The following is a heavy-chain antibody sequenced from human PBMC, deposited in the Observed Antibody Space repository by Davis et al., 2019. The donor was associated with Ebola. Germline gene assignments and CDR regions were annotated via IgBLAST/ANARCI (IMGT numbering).Heavy chain of an antibody. J-gene: IGHJ4*02. CDR3: ARQASLYGNIDY. D-gene: IGHD2/OR15-2a*01. CDR2: IYPGDSDT. CDR1: GYGFADYW. V-gene: IGHV5-51*01. Sequence: GESLKISCKGSGYGFADYWIAWVRQTPAKGLEWMGIIYPGDSDTRYSPSFEGQVTISVDRSISTAYLQWSSLKASDTALYYCARQASLYGNIDYWGQGTLVTVSS.